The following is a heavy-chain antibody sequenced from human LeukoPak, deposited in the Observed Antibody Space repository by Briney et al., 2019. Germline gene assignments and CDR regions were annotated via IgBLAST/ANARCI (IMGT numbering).Heavy chain of an antibody. V-gene: IGHV3-30-3*01. CDR3: ARDRGRHYYDSSGTKLGWYGMDV. J-gene: IGHJ6*02. Sequence: GGSLRLSCAASGFTFSSYAMHWVRQAPGRGLEWVADISYDGSYKYYAHSVEGRFTISRDNSKNTLYLQMNSLRAEDTAVYYCARDRGRHYYDSSGTKLGWYGMDVWGQGTTVTVSS. D-gene: IGHD3-22*01. CDR2: ISYDGSYK. CDR1: GFTFSSYA.